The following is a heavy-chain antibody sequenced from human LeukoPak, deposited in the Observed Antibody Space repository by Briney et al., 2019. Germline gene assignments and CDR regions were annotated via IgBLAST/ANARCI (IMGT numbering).Heavy chain of an antibody. Sequence: GGSLRLSCAASGFTFSIYWMSWVRQAPGKGLEWVANIKQDGSEKYYVDSVKGRFTISRDNAKNSLYVQMNSLRAEDTAVYYCAREASYYDSSGYYYALDSWGRGPWSPSPQ. J-gene: IGHJ4*02. CDR1: GFTFSIYW. V-gene: IGHV3-7*01. CDR3: AREASYYDSSGYYYALDS. CDR2: IKQDGSEK. D-gene: IGHD3-22*01.